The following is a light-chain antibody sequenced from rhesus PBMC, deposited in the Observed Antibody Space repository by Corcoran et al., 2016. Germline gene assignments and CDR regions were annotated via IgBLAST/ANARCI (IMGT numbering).Light chain of an antibody. CDR3: QYGYGTLT. V-gene: IGKV1-74*01. CDR1: ENVNNY. Sequence: DIQMTQSPSSLSASVGDRVTIPCRASENVNNYLNWYQQKPGKAPKVMIYKTSTLQSGVPSRFSGSGSGTDYKFTISSLQPEDVATYYCQYGYGTLTFGGGTKVEIK. CDR2: KTS. J-gene: IGKJ4*01.